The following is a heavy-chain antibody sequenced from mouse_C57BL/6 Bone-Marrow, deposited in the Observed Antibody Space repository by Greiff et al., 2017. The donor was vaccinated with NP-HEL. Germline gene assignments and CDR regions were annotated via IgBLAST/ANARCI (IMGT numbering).Heavy chain of an antibody. Sequence: VQLQQPGAELVRPGSSVKLSCKASGYTFTSYWMDWVKQRPGQGLEWIGNIYPSDSETHYNQKFKDKATLTVDKSSSTAYMQLRSLTSEDYAVYYCAKGLREGYDFDYWGQGTTLTVSS. D-gene: IGHD1-1*01. J-gene: IGHJ2*01. V-gene: IGHV1-61*01. CDR1: GYTFTSYW. CDR2: IYPSDSET. CDR3: AKGLREGYDFDY.